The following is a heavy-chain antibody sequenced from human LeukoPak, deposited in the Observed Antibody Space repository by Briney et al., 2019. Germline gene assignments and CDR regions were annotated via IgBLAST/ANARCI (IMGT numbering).Heavy chain of an antibody. CDR2: IYSGGST. Sequence: GGSLRLSCAASGFTVSSNYMSWVRQAPGKGLEWVSVIYSGGSTYYSDSVKGRFTISRDNSKNTLYLQMDSLRAEDTAVYYCASRNCDTTTCYGGDGFDIWGQGTMVTVSS. CDR1: GFTVSSNY. V-gene: IGHV3-53*01. J-gene: IGHJ3*02. D-gene: IGHD2-2*01. CDR3: ASRNCDTTTCYGGDGFDI.